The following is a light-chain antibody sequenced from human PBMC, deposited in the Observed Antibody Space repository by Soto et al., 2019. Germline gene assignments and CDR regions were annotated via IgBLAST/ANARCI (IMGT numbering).Light chain of an antibody. J-gene: IGKJ4*01. CDR1: ESVKTN. Sequence: RVLTQSPATLSVSPGERVTLSCRASESVKTNLAWSWHKPGQSHRLLSSGASTGATGIPDRFSGSGSGTEFTLTINSLQSEDVAVYYCQQYHSWPVTVGGGTKVEIK. V-gene: IGKV3-15*01. CDR2: GAS. CDR3: QQYHSWPVT.